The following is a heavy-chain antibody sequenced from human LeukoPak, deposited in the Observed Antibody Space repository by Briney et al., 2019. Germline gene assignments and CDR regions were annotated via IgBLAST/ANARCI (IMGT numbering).Heavy chain of an antibody. J-gene: IGHJ6*02. CDR2: INHNGNVN. Sequence: NPGGSLRLACAASGFTFSSYWMNWARQAPGKGLEWVASINHNGNVNYYVDFVKGRFTISRDNAKNSLYLQMSNLRAEDTAVYFCARGGGLDVWGQGATVTVSS. D-gene: IGHD3-16*01. CDR3: ARGGGLDV. CDR1: GFTFSSYW. V-gene: IGHV3-7*03.